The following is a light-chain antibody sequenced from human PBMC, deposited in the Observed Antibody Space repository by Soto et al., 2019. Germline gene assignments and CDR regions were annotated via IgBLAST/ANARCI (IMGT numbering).Light chain of an antibody. CDR2: DVN. J-gene: IGLJ1*01. V-gene: IGLV2-14*01. CDR1: SSDVGYYNY. CDR3: SSYTSSSTYV. Sequence: QSALTQPASVSGSPGQSIAISFTGTSSDVGYYNYVSWYQKHPGKAPNVMIYDVNNRPSGVPDRFSGSKSGNTASLTISGLQSEDEADYYCSSYTSSSTYVFGTGTKVTV.